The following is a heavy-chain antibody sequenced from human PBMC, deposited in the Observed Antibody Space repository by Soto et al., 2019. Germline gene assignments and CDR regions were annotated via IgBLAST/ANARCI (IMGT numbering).Heavy chain of an antibody. CDR3: ASTPFVYYDILTGTAFDI. D-gene: IGHD3-9*01. CDR2: IYYSGST. Sequence: SETLSLTCTVSGGSISSYYWSWIRQHPGKGLEWIGYIYYSGSTNYNPSLKSRVTISVDTSKNQFSLKLSSVTAADTAVYYCASTPFVYYDILTGTAFDIWGQGTMVTVSS. V-gene: IGHV4-59*01. J-gene: IGHJ3*02. CDR1: GGSISSYY.